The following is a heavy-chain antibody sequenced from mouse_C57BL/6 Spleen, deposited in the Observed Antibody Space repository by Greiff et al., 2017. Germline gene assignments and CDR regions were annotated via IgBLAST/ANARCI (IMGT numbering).Heavy chain of an antibody. CDR1: GYSFTGYY. Sequence: VQLKQSGPELVKPGASVKISCKASGYSFTGYYMNWVKQSPEKSLEWIGEIIPSTGGTTYNQKFKAKATLTVDKSSSTAYMQIKSLTSEDSAVYYCARDYGSSHYYAMDYWGQGTSVTVSS. CDR3: ARDYGSSHYYAMDY. J-gene: IGHJ4*01. V-gene: IGHV1-42*01. D-gene: IGHD1-1*01. CDR2: IIPSTGGT.